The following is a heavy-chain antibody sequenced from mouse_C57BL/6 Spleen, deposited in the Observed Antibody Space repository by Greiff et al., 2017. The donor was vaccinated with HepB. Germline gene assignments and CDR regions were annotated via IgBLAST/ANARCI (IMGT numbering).Heavy chain of an antibody. D-gene: IGHD2-4*01. Sequence: QVQLQQSGAELARPGASVKLSCKASGYTFTSYGISWVKQRTGQGLEWIGEIYPRSGNTYYNEKFKGNATLTADKSSSTAYMEHRSLTSADSAVYFCASSPYYDYDEDAMDYWGQGTSVTVSS. J-gene: IGHJ4*01. CDR1: GYTFTSYG. V-gene: IGHV1-81*01. CDR2: IYPRSGNT. CDR3: ASSPYYDYDEDAMDY.